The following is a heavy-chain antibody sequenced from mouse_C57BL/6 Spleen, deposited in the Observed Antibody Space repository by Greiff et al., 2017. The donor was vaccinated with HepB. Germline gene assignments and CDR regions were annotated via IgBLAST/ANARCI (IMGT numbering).Heavy chain of an antibody. Sequence: QVQLKQPGAELVKPGASVKLSCKASGYTFTSYWMQWVKQRPGQGLEWIGEIDPSDSYTNYNQKFKGKATLTVDTSSSTAYMQLSSLTSEDSAVYYCARRGGYYEAMDYWGQGTPVTVSS. CDR3: ARRGGYYEAMDY. J-gene: IGHJ4*01. D-gene: IGHD2-3*01. CDR2: IDPSDSYT. CDR1: GYTFTSYW. V-gene: IGHV1-50*01.